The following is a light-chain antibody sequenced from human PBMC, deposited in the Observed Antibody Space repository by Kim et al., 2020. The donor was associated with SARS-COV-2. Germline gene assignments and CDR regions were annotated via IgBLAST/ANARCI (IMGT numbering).Light chain of an antibody. CDR3: QQYARAPDT. J-gene: IGKJ5*01. V-gene: IGKV3-20*01. Sequence: EIVLTQSPVPLSLSPGERATLSCRASQSVRGSSLAWLQQKPGQAPRLLIYGVSSRATGTPDRFSGSGSGTDFTLTIIRLEPDVFAVYYCQQYARAPDTFGQGTRLEIK. CDR1: QSVRGSS. CDR2: GVS.